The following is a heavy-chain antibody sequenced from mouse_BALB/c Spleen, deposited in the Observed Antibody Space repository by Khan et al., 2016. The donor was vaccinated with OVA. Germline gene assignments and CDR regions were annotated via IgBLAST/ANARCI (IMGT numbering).Heavy chain of an antibody. CDR3: ARSGADYSSRAWLAF. CDR1: GSTFTSYT. Sequence: QVQLKQSGAELARPGASVKMSCKASGSTFTSYTMHWVQQRPGQGLEWIGYINPSSAYTNYNQKIKDKATSTADNTSSTAYMQLRSLTSEDSAVYYRARSGADYSSRAWLAFWGQGTLVTVSA. D-gene: IGHD1-1*01. J-gene: IGHJ3*01. CDR2: INPSSAYT. V-gene: IGHV1-4*01.